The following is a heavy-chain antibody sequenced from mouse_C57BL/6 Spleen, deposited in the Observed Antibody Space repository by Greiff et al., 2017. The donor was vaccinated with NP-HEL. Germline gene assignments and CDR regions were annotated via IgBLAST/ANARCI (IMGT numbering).Heavy chain of an antibody. Sequence: VQLQQSGPELVKPGASVKISCKASGYTFTDYYMNWVKQSHGKSLEWIGDINPNNGGTSYNQKFKGKATLTVDKSSSTAYMELRSLTSEDSAVYYCARGGPYYYGSSYGYFDYWGQGTTLTVSS. D-gene: IGHD1-1*01. CDR3: ARGGPYYYGSSYGYFDY. V-gene: IGHV1-26*01. CDR1: GYTFTDYY. CDR2: INPNNGGT. J-gene: IGHJ2*01.